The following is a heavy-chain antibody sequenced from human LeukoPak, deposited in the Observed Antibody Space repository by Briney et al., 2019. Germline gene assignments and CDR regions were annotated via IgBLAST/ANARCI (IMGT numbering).Heavy chain of an antibody. V-gene: IGHV4-59*01. Sequence: SETLSLTCTVSGGSISSYYWSWIRQPPGKGLEWIGYIHYSESTNYNPSLKSRGTISVDTSKNQFSLKLSSVTAADTAVYYCARVRDSGSYYVFDHWGQGTLVTVSS. CDR3: ARVRDSGSYYVFDH. J-gene: IGHJ4*02. CDR2: IHYSEST. D-gene: IGHD1-26*01. CDR1: GGSISSYY.